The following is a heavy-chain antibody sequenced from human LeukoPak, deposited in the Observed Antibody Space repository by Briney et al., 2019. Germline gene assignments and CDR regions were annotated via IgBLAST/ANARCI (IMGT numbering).Heavy chain of an antibody. CDR3: ARVLGPVTARPDY. CDR1: GFPFSNYA. V-gene: IGHV3-30-3*01. CDR2: ISYDGSNK. D-gene: IGHD2-21*02. J-gene: IGHJ4*02. Sequence: GGSLRLSCVASGFPFSNYAMTWVRQAPGKGLEWVAVISYDGSNKYYADSVKSRFTISRDNSKNTLYLQMNSLRAEDTAVYYCARVLGPVTARPDYWGQGTLVTVSS.